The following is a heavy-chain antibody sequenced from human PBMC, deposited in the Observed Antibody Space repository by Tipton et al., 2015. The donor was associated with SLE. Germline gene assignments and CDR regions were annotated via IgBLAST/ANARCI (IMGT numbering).Heavy chain of an antibody. Sequence: QSGAEVKKPGASVKVSCKASGYTFTSYDINWVRQATGQGLEWMGWMNPNSGNTGYAQKFQGRVTMTRNTSISTAYMELSSLRSEDTAVYYRAAGAVVPTAFDYWGQGTLVTVSS. D-gene: IGHD4-23*01. CDR2: MNPNSGNT. CDR1: GYTFTSYD. V-gene: IGHV1-8*01. CDR3: AAGAVVPTAFDY. J-gene: IGHJ4*02.